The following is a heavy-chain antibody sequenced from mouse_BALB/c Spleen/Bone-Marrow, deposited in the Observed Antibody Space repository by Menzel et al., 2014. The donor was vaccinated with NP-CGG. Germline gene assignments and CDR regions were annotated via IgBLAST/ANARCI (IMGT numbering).Heavy chain of an antibody. CDR3: VRQGAVAATRGFAY. CDR2: ISSGGGST. V-gene: IGHV5-12-1*01. J-gene: IGHJ3*01. CDR1: GFAFSSHD. D-gene: IGHD1-1*01. Sequence: EVKLMESGGGLVKPEGSLKLSCAASGFAFSSHDMSWVRQTPEKRLEWVAYISSGGGSTYYSDTVKGRFTIPRDNAKNTLYLQMSSLKSEDTAMYYCVRQGAVAATRGFAYWCQGTLVTVSA.